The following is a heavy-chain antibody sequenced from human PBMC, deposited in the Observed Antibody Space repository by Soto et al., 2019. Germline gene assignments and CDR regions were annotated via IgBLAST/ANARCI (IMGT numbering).Heavy chain of an antibody. V-gene: IGHV1-18*01. J-gene: IGHJ4*02. Sequence: QVQLVQSGAEVKKPGASVKVSCKASGYTFTSYGISWVRQAPGQGLEWMGWISADNGNTNYAQKLQGRVTMTTDTPTSTAYMELRSLRSDDTAVYYCARAPENDYGDYVPFDYWGQGTLVTVSS. CDR2: ISADNGNT. D-gene: IGHD4-17*01. CDR3: ARAPENDYGDYVPFDY. CDR1: GYTFTSYG.